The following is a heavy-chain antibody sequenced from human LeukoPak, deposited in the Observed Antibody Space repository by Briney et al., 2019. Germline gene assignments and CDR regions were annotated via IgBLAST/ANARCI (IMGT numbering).Heavy chain of an antibody. CDR2: ISYDGSKI. J-gene: IGHJ4*02. CDR1: GFIFRSYG. V-gene: IGHV3-30*18. D-gene: IGHD6-19*01. Sequence: PGGSLRPSCAASGFIFRSYGMHWVRQAPGKGLEWVAVISYDGSKIFYADSVKGRFTISRDNSKNTLYLQMNSLRAEDTAVYYCAKGLSSGWYYFDYWGQGTLVTVSS. CDR3: AKGLSSGWYYFDY.